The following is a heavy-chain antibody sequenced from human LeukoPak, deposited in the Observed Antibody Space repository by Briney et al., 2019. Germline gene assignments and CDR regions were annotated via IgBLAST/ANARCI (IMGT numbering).Heavy chain of an antibody. Sequence: GGSLRLSCAASGFTFSSYGMHWVRQAPGKGLEWVAFIRYDGSNKYYADSVKGRFTISRDNSKNTLYLQMNSLRAEDTAVYYCAKEGYCSSTSCYFGYYYYYMDVWGKGTTVTISS. V-gene: IGHV3-30*02. D-gene: IGHD2-2*01. CDR3: AKEGYCSSTSCYFGYYYYYMDV. CDR2: IRYDGSNK. CDR1: GFTFSSYG. J-gene: IGHJ6*03.